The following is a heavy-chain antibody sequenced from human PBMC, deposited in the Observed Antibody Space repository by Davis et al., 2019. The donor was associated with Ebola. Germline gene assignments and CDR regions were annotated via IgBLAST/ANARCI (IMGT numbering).Heavy chain of an antibody. J-gene: IGHJ6*02. V-gene: IGHV3-53*05. CDR3: AKGLELRPRDAMDV. CDR2: IYGGGSK. CDR1: GFTVSSNY. Sequence: PGGSLRLSCAVSGFTVSSNYMRWVRQAPGKGLEWVSVIYGGGSKYYADSVKGRFTISRDNSKNSLYLQMNSLRAEDTALYYCAKGLELRPRDAMDVWGQGTTVTVSS. D-gene: IGHD1-7*01.